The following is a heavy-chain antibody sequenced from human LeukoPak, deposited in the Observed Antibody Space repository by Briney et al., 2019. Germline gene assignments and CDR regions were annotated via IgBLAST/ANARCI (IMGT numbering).Heavy chain of an antibody. CDR3: ARDYYYGSVSNWFDP. Sequence: ASVKVSCKASGYTFTGYYMHWVRQAPGQGLEWMGRINPNSGGTNYAQKLQGRVTMTRDTSISTAYMELSRLRSDDTAVYYCARDYYYGSVSNWFDPWGQGTLVTVSS. CDR2: INPNSGGT. J-gene: IGHJ5*02. V-gene: IGHV1-2*06. D-gene: IGHD3-10*01. CDR1: GYTFTGYY.